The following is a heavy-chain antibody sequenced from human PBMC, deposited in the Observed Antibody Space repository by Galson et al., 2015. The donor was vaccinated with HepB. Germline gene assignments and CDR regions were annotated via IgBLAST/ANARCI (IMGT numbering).Heavy chain of an antibody. D-gene: IGHD3-22*01. CDR1: GYTFINYD. Sequence: SVKVSCKAFGYTFINYDINWVRQATGQGLEWMGWMNPYSDTTGYLQKFQGRLTMTRNTSMSTAYMELSSLRSEDTAVYYCARVPRRSYYYDSSGLGAFDIWGQGTMVTVSS. CDR3: ARVPRRSYYYDSSGLGAFDI. CDR2: MNPYSDTT. J-gene: IGHJ3*02. V-gene: IGHV1-8*01.